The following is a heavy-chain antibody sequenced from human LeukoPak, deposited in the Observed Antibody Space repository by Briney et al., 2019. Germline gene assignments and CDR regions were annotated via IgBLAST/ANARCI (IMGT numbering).Heavy chain of an antibody. V-gene: IGHV3-21*01. CDR3: AREYEVAVVGGFDY. D-gene: IGHD6-19*01. CDR2: ISSSSSYI. J-gene: IGHJ4*02. CDR1: GFTFSSYS. Sequence: GGSLRLSCAASGFTFSSYSMNWVRQAPGKGLEWVSSISSSSSYIYYADSVKGRFTISRDNAKNSLYLQMNSLRAEDTAVYYCAREYEVAVVGGFDYWGQGTLVTVSS.